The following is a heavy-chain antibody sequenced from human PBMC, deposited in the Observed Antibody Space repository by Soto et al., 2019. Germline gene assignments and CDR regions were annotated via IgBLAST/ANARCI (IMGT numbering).Heavy chain of an antibody. CDR1: GYTFPAYH. J-gene: IGHJ4*02. CDR3: ARDLKYYDILTGYYKEGYYFDY. D-gene: IGHD3-9*01. V-gene: IGHV1-2*02. Sequence: ASVKVSCQGSGYTFPAYHTQWVRQAPGQGLEWMGWINPKSGGTNYAQKFQGRVTMTRDTSFSTAYMELSRLRSDDTAIYYCARDLKYYDILTGYYKEGYYFDYWGQGTLVTGSS. CDR2: INPKSGGT.